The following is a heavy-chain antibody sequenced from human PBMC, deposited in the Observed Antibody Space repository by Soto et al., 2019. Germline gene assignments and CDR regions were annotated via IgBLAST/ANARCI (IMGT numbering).Heavy chain of an antibody. CDR3: ARSPSWETTVTPYYFDY. CDR1: RYTFISYD. J-gene: IGHJ4*02. D-gene: IGHD4-4*01. Sequence: QVQLVQSGAEVKKPGASVKVSCKASRYTFISYDINWVRQATGQGLEWMGWINPKSANTGYAQNFQGRVTMTRNTSISTAYMEVSSLRSEDTAVYYCARSPSWETTVTPYYFDYWGQGTLVTVSS. V-gene: IGHV1-8*01. CDR2: INPKSANT.